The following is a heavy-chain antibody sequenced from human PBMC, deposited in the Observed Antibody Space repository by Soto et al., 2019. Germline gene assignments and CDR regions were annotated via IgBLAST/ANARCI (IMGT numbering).Heavy chain of an antibody. J-gene: IGHJ4*02. CDR1: GGSISSGDYY. D-gene: IGHD3-3*01. CDR2: IYYSGST. V-gene: IGHV4-30-4*01. CDR3: ARGRDDFWSGYYTDY. Sequence: QVQLQESGPGLVKPSQTLSLTCTVSGGSISSGDYYWSWIRQPPGKGLEWIGYIYYSGSTYYNPSFKSRVTISVDTSKNQFSLKLSSVTAADTAVYYCARGRDDFWSGYYTDYWGQGTLVTVSS.